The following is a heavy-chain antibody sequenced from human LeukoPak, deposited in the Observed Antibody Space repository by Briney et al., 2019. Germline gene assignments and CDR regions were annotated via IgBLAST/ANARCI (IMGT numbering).Heavy chain of an antibody. D-gene: IGHD1-1*01. V-gene: IGHV3-7*01. CDR2: IRQDGSEK. Sequence: PGGSLRLSCAASGFTFSNYWMSSVRQAPGKGLEWVANIRQDGSEKYYVDSMRGRFTISRDNAKNSLYLQMSSLRAEDTAVYYCARSTAGLDYWGQGTLVTVSS. J-gene: IGHJ4*02. CDR3: ARSTAGLDY. CDR1: GFTFSNYW.